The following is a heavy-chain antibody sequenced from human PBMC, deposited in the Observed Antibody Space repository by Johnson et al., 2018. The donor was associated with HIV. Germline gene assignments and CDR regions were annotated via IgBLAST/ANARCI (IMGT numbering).Heavy chain of an antibody. CDR1: GFTFSSYG. CDR2: MWYDGTKK. Sequence: VQLVESGGGVVQPGRSLRLSCAASGFTFSSYGMHWVRQAPDKGLEWVAGMWYDGTKKNYADSVKGRFTISRDNSKNTLYLQMNSLRAEDTAVYYCAKVLGYSSSSRDAFDIWGQGTMVTVSS. J-gene: IGHJ3*02. D-gene: IGHD6-6*01. V-gene: IGHV3-33*06. CDR3: AKVLGYSSSSRDAFDI.